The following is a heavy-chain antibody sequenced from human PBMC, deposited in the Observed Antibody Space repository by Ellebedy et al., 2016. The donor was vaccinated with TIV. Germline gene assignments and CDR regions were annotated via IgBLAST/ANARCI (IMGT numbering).Heavy chain of an antibody. D-gene: IGHD6-19*01. V-gene: IGHV1-8*01. CDR2: MNPNSGNT. J-gene: IGHJ4*02. Sequence: ASVKVSCXASGYTFTSYDINWVRQATGQGLEWMGWMNPNSGNTGYAQKFQGRVTMTRNTSISTAYMELSSLRSEDTAVYYCARRVAVAGNLYFDYWGQGTLVIVSS. CDR3: ARRVAVAGNLYFDY. CDR1: GYTFTSYD.